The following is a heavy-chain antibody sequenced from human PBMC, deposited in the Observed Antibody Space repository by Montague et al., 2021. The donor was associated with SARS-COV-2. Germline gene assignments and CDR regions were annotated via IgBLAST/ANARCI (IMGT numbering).Heavy chain of an antibody. CDR3: ASRENYGSGSHFQH. J-gene: IGHJ1*01. D-gene: IGHD3-10*01. Sequence: SLRLSCAASGFTFSSYTMHWVRQAPGKGLEWVAVISDDGSNKYYADSVKGRFTISRDNSKNTLYLQMNSQRAEDTAVYYCASRENYGSGSHFQHWGQGTLVTVSS. V-gene: IGHV3-30-3*01. CDR2: ISDDGSNK. CDR1: GFTFSSYT.